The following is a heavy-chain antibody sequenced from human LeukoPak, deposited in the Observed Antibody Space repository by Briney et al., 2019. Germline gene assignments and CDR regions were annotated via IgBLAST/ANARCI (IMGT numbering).Heavy chain of an antibody. J-gene: IGHJ4*02. CDR2: ISWNSGSI. CDR3: AKDPNSYGYFRDFDY. Sequence: GGSLRLSCAASGFTFDDYAMHWVRQAPGKGLEWVSGISWNSGSIGYADSVKGRFTISRDNAKNSLYLQMNSLRAEDTALYYCAKDPNSYGYFRDFDYWGQGTLVTVSS. V-gene: IGHV3-9*01. CDR1: GFTFDDYA. D-gene: IGHD5-18*01.